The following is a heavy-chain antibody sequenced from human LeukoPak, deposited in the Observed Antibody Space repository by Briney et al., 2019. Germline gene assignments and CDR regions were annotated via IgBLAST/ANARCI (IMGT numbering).Heavy chain of an antibody. CDR3: ARGRGYSGYDPFDY. V-gene: IGHV3-21*01. CDR1: GFTFSSYS. CDR2: ISSSSSYI. Sequence: SGGSLRLSCAASGFTFSSYSMNWVRQAPGKGLEWVSSISSSSSYIYYADSVKGRFTISRDNAKSSLYLQMNSLRAVDTAVYYCARGRGYSGYDPFDYWGQGTLVTVSS. D-gene: IGHD5-12*01. J-gene: IGHJ4*02.